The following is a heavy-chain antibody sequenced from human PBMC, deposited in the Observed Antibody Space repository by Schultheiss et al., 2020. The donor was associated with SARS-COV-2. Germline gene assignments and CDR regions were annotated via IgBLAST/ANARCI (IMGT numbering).Heavy chain of an antibody. Sequence: GESLKISCAASGFTVTNQGMSWVRQAPGKGLEWVSDITGSGDIHYADSVKGRFTISRDNSRNTLYLQMNGLRVEDTAIYYCARAYSTSWYFLAYWGQGTQVTVSS. CDR2: ITGSGDI. J-gene: IGHJ4*02. CDR1: GFTVTNQG. D-gene: IGHD6-13*01. CDR3: ARAYSTSWYFLAY. V-gene: IGHV3-23*01.